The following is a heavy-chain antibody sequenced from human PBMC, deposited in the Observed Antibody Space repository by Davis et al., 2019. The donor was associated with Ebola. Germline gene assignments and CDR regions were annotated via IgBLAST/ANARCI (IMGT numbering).Heavy chain of an antibody. CDR2: ISYDGSNK. J-gene: IGHJ4*02. CDR1: GFTFSSNA. V-gene: IGHV3-30*18. Sequence: GGSLRLSCSASGFTFSSNAMSWVRQAPGKGLEWVAVISYDGSNKYYADSVKGRFTISRDNSKNTLYLQMNSLRAEDTAVYYCAKGRNKDYWGQGTLVTVSS. D-gene: IGHD1-14*01. CDR3: AKGRNKDY.